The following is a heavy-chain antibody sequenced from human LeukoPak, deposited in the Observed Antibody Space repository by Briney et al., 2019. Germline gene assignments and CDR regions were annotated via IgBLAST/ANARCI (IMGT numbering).Heavy chain of an antibody. J-gene: IGHJ4*02. V-gene: IGHV3-11*06. CDR2: ISSSSSYT. D-gene: IGHD5-18*01. CDR3: ARRGIQLWPHDDY. Sequence: PGGSLILSCAASGFTFSDYYMSWIRQAPGKGLEWVSYISSSSSYTNYADSVKGRFTISRDNAKNSLYLQMNSLRAEDTAVYYCARRGIQLWPHDDYWGQGTLVTVSS. CDR1: GFTFSDYY.